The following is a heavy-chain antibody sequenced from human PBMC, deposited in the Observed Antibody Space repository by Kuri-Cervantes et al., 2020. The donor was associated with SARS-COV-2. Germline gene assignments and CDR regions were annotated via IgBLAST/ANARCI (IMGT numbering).Heavy chain of an antibody. CDR3: ARDGWLGTNPFYYYYYGMDV. J-gene: IGHJ6*02. CDR1: GFTFSSYW. D-gene: IGHD6-19*01. CDR2: IKQDGSEK. Sequence: GESLKISCAASGFTFSSYWMSWVRQAPGKGLEWVANIKQDGSEKYYADSVKGRFTISRDNSKNTLYLQMNSLRAEDTAVYYCARDGWLGTNPFYYYYYGMDVWGQGTTVTVSS. V-gene: IGHV3-7*01.